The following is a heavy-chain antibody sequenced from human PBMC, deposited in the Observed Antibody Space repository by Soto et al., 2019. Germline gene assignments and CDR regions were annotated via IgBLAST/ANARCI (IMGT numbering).Heavy chain of an antibody. CDR1: GYTFTNYW. CDR2: IYTGDSDT. Sequence: EVQLVQSGAEVKKPGESLKISCKGFGYTFTNYWIGWVRQMPRKGPEWMGIIYTGDSDTKYNPSFQGQVTISADKSITTTYLQWSSLKASDTAIYYCAASIFYYGMDVWGQGTTVTVSS. J-gene: IGHJ6*02. CDR3: AASIFYYGMDV. V-gene: IGHV5-51*01.